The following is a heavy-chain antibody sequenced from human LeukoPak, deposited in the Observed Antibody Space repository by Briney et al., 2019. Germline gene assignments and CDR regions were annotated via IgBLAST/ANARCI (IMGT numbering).Heavy chain of an antibody. CDR3: ARDHNWVVDY. V-gene: IGHV1-69*13. CDR2: IIPIFGTA. CDR1: GGTFSSYA. Sequence: GASVKVSCKASGGTFSSYAISWVQQAPGQGLEWMGGIIPIFGTANYAQKFQGGVTITADESTSTAYMELRSLRSDDTAVYYCARDHNWVVDYWGQGTLVTVSS. J-gene: IGHJ4*02. D-gene: IGHD1-1*01.